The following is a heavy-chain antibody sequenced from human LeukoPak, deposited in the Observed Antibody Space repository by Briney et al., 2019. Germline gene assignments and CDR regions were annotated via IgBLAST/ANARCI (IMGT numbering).Heavy chain of an antibody. D-gene: IGHD4-11*01. V-gene: IGHV3-21*01. CDR1: GFTFSSYS. CDR3: ARDRSPVTTSLFDY. CDR2: ISSSSSYI. Sequence: GSLRLSCAASGFTFSSYSMNWVRQAPGKGLEWVSSISSSSSYIYYADSVKGRFTISRDNAKNSLYLQMNSLRAEDTAVYYCARDRSPVTTSLFDYWGQGTLVTVSS. J-gene: IGHJ4*02.